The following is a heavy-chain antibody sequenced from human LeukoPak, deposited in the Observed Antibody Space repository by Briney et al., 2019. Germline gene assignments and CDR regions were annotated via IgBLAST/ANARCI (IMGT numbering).Heavy chain of an antibody. CDR1: GFTFSSYG. V-gene: IGHV3-33*01. CDR2: TWYDGSNK. J-gene: IGHJ4*02. D-gene: IGHD5-12*01. CDR3: ARDQSGYDFGFDY. Sequence: GGSLRLSCAASGFTFSSYGMHWVRQAPGKGLEWVAVTWYDGSNKYYTDSVKGRFTISRDNSKNTLYLQMNSLRAEDTAVYYCARDQSGYDFGFDYWGQGTLVTVSS.